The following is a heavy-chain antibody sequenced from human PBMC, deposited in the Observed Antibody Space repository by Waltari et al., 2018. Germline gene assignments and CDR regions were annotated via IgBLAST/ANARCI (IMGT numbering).Heavy chain of an antibody. CDR2: TYYRSKWSN. D-gene: IGHD6-13*01. CDR1: GDSVSVNSAAA. Sequence: QVQLQQSGPGLVKPSQTLSLTCAVSGDSVSVNSAAAWNWIRQSPSRGLEWLGRTYYRSKWSNEYVVSVRSRITINPDTSKNQFSLHLNSVTPEDTAVYYCARGSSSSFDSWGQGILVTVSS. J-gene: IGHJ4*02. V-gene: IGHV6-1*01. CDR3: ARGSSSSFDS.